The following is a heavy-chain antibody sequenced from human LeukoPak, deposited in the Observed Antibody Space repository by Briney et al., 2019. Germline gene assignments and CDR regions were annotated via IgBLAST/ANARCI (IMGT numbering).Heavy chain of an antibody. D-gene: IGHD6-25*01. CDR3: AKEDAAADFDY. CDR2: INANSGGT. Sequence: GASVKVSCKASGYTFTGCYMHWVRQAPGQGLEWMGWINANSGGTNYPQKFQGRVTMTRDTSINTAYMELSRLRSDDTAVYYCAKEDAAADFDYWGQGTLVTVSS. J-gene: IGHJ4*02. V-gene: IGHV1-2*02. CDR1: GYTFTGCY.